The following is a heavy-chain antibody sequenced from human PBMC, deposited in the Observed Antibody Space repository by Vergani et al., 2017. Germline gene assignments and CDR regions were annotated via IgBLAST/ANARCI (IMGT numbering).Heavy chain of an antibody. D-gene: IGHD4-11*01. CDR1: GSSFTSYH. CDR3: ARVNTETNGHLYYYYYMDV. CDR2: IDHTGRP. Sequence: QVQLQQWGGGLLKPSETLSLTCVVNGSSFTSYHWTWIRQSPGEGLEWVCDIDHTGRPDYNPSLKSRLTMSVDKSRNQFSLTLNSVTATVTAIYFCARVNTETNGHLYYYYYMDVWGQGTAVTVS. V-gene: IGHV4-34*01. J-gene: IGHJ6*03.